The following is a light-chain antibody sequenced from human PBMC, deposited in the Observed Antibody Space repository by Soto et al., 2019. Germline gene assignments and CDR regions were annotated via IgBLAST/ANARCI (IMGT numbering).Light chain of an antibody. CDR2: AVS. V-gene: IGLV2-14*01. J-gene: IGLJ3*02. CDR1: SSDVGGYNL. CDR3: SSYTSSSTWV. Sequence: QSALTQPASVSGSPGQSITISCTGTSSDVGGYNLVSWYQQHPGKAPKLMIYAVSNRPSGVSNRFSGSKSGNTASLTISGLQAEDEADYFCSSYTSSSTWVFGGGTKVTVL.